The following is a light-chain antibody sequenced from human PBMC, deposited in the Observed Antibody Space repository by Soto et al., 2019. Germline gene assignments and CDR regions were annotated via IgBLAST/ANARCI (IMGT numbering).Light chain of an antibody. Sequence: QSVLTQPASVSGSPGQSITISCTGTSSDVGGYNYVSWYQQHPGKAPKLMIYEVSNRPSGVSNRFSGSKSDNTASLTISGLQAEDEADSYCSSYTRSSTVVFGGGTKLTVL. CDR1: SSDVGGYNY. J-gene: IGLJ2*01. V-gene: IGLV2-14*01. CDR3: SSYTRSSTVV. CDR2: EVS.